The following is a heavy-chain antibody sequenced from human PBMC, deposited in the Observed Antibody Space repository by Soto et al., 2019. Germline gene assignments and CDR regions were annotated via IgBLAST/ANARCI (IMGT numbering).Heavy chain of an antibody. D-gene: IGHD6-19*01. V-gene: IGHV4-31*03. CDR3: ARRRSSGWYDYFDY. J-gene: IGHJ4*02. Sequence: PSECLSLTCTVSGGCMRSWGYDGSWNSQHPGKGLEWIGYIYYSGSTNYNPALKSRVTISVDTSENQFSLKLRSVTAADTAVYYCARRRSSGWYDYFDYWGQGTLVTVSS. CDR1: GGCMRSWGYD. CDR2: IYYSGST.